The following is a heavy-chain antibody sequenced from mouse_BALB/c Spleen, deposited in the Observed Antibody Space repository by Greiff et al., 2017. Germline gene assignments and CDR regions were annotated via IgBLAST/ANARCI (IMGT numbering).Heavy chain of an antibody. CDR3: ARKPSSLPYAMDY. J-gene: IGHJ4*01. Sequence: VQLQESGPGLVQPSQSLYITCTVSGFSLTSYGLHWVRQSPGKGLEWLGVIWSGGSTDYNAAFISRLSISKDNSKSQVFFKMNSMQANDTAIYYCARKPSSLPYAMDYWGQGTSVTVSS. CDR2: IWSGGST. V-gene: IGHV2-2*02. CDR1: GFSLTSYG. D-gene: IGHD1-2*01.